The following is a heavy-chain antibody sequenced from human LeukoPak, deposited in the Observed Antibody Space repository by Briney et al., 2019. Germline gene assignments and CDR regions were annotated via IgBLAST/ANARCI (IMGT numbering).Heavy chain of an antibody. V-gene: IGHV3-21*01. J-gene: IGHJ4*02. CDR1: GFTFSSYS. CDR2: ISSSSSYI. CDR3: ARGGGGSYYHLLDY. D-gene: IGHD1-26*01. Sequence: GGSLRLSCAASGFTFSSYSMNWVRQAPGKGLEWVSSISSSSSYIYYEDSLKGRFTISRDNAKSSLYLQMNSLRAEDTAVYYCARGGGGSYYHLLDYWGQGTLVTVSS.